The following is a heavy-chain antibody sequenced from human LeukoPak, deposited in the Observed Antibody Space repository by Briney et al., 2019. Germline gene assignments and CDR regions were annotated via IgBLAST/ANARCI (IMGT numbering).Heavy chain of an antibody. J-gene: IGHJ4*02. D-gene: IGHD3-9*01. Sequence: SETLSLTCAVSGSSISSGGYSWSWIRQPPGKGLEWIGYIYHSGSTYYNPSLKSRVTISVDRSKNQFSLKLSSVTAADTAVYYCARATYDILTGYPTGFDYWGQGTLVTVSS. CDR3: ARATYDILTGYPTGFDY. CDR2: IYHSGST. CDR1: GSSISSGGYS. V-gene: IGHV4-30-2*01.